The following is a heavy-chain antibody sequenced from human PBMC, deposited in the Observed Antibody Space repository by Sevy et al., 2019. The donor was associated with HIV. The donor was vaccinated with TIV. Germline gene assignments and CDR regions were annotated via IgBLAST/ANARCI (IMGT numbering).Heavy chain of an antibody. CDR2: IKQDGNEK. Sequence: GGSLRLSCVASGFNLSPYWMTWVRQAPGKGLEWVANIKQDGNEKYYVDSVKGPFTVSRDYAKNALYLQMYSLRVEDTAVYFCASNTYHYDSNTYYPGYWGQGTRVTVSS. J-gene: IGHJ4*02. CDR1: GFNLSPYW. V-gene: IGHV3-7*01. CDR3: ASNTYHYDSNTYYPGY. D-gene: IGHD3-22*01.